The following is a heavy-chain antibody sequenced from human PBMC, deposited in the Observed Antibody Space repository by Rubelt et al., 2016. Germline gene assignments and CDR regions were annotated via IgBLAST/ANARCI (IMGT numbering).Heavy chain of an antibody. D-gene: IGHD3-3*01. CDR1: GFTFSRYD. J-gene: IGHJ5*02. Sequence: EVQLVESGGGLVQPGGSLRLSCAASGFTFSRYDMPWVRQVTGKGQEWVSGTGTTRDTYYPGSVKGRSTISRESAKNSLCLQMNSLRAGDTALWSASAPTLFPLVSCEXXXXXXXXXXXGXLAXXFD. V-gene: IGHV3-13*04. CDR3: SAPTLFPLVSCEXXXXXXXXXXXGXLAXXFD. CDR2: TGTTRDT.